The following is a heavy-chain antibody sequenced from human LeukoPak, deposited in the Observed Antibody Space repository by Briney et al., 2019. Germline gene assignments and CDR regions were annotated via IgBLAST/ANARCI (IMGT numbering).Heavy chain of an antibody. CDR3: ARQVDITPGWYFDL. Sequence: SETLSLTCTVSGGSISSYYWSWIRQPPGKGLEWIGYIYHSGSTNYNPSLKSRVTISVDTSKNQFSLKLSSVTAADTAVYYCARQVDITPGWYFDLWGRGTLVTVSS. CDR1: GGSISSYY. J-gene: IGHJ2*01. CDR2: IYHSGST. D-gene: IGHD2-15*01. V-gene: IGHV4-59*08.